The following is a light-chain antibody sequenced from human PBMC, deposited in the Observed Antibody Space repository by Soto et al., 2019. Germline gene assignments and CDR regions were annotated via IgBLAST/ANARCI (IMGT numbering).Light chain of an antibody. CDR2: AAS. CDR3: QQSDSTLLT. V-gene: IGKV1-39*01. CDR1: QSISSY. Sequence: DIQMTQSPSSLSASVGDRVTITCRASQSISSYLNWYQQKPGKAPKLLIYAASSLQSGVPSRFSGSGSGTDFPLTISSLQPEHFAPYYCQQSDSTLLTFGGGTKVEIK. J-gene: IGKJ4*01.